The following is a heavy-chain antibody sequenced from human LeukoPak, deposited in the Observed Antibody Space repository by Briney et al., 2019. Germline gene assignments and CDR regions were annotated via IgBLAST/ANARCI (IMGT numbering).Heavy chain of an antibody. J-gene: IGHJ3*02. CDR1: GGSISSGGYY. CDR3: ARDPLNDYGSLRGDGHAFDI. CDR2: IYYSGST. Sequence: SQTLSLTCTVSGGSISSGGYYWSWIRQHPGKGLEWIGYIYYSGSTYYNPSLKSRVTISVDTSRNQFSLKLSSVTAADTAVYYCARDPLNDYGSLRGDGHAFDIWGQGTMVTVSS. V-gene: IGHV4-31*03. D-gene: IGHD4-17*01.